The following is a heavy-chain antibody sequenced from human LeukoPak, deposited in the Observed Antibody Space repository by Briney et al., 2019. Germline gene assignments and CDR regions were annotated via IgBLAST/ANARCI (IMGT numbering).Heavy chain of an antibody. CDR3: AREEHYDFWSGYYYYYGMDV. J-gene: IGHJ6*02. D-gene: IGHD3-3*01. V-gene: IGHV3-7*01. CDR1: GFTFSSYW. Sequence: PGGSLRLSCAASGFTFSSYWMSWVRQAPGKGLEWVANIKQDGSEKYYVDSVKGRFTSSRDNAKNSLYLQMNSLRAEDTAVYYCAREEHYDFWSGYYYYYGMDVWGQGTTVTVSS. CDR2: IKQDGSEK.